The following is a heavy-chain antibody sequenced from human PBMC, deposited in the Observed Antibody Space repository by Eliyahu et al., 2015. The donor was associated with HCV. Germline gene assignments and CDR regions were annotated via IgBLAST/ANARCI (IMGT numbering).Heavy chain of an antibody. V-gene: IGHV3-23*01. Sequence: EVQLLESGGGLVQPGGSLRLSXXASGFXFXXYAMGWVRQAPGKGLEXVSSISYSGAETYSAVSVRGRFTISRDNSKNTLDLQMNSLRVEDTAVYYCAKGTQGSNHLLHFDFWGQGILATVSS. CDR3: AKGTQGSNHLLHFDF. CDR2: ISYSGAET. J-gene: IGHJ4*02. CDR1: GFXFXXYA. D-gene: IGHD2-2*01.